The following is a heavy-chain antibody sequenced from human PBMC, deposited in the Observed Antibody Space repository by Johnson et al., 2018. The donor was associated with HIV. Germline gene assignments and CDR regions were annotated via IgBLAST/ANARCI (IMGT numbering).Heavy chain of an antibody. CDR3: AVLLFGDLWAFDI. CDR2: ITWDGGST. CDR1: GFTFDDYA. Sequence: VQLVESGGVVVQPGGSLRLSCAASGFTFDDYAMHWVRQAPGKGLEWVSLITWDGGSTYYADSVKGRFTISRDISKNSLYLQMNSLRAEDTALYYCAVLLFGDLWAFDIWGQGTMVTVSS. V-gene: IGHV3-43D*03. J-gene: IGHJ3*02. D-gene: IGHD3-10*01.